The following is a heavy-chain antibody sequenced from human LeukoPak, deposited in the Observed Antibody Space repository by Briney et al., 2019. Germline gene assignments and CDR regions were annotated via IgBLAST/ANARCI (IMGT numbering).Heavy chain of an antibody. CDR2: INPNSGGT. CDR3: ARDQEGATPDY. J-gene: IGHJ4*02. CDR1: GYTFTSYC. Sequence: ASVKVSCKASGYTFTSYCMHWVRQAPGQGLEWMGWINPNSGGTNYAQKFQGRVTMTRDTSISTAYMELSRLRSDDTAVYYCARDQEGATPDYWGQGTLVTVSS. V-gene: IGHV1-2*02. D-gene: IGHD1-26*01.